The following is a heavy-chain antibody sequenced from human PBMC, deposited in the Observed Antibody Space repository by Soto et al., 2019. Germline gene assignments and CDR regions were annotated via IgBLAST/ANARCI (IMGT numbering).Heavy chain of an antibody. CDR1: GGSFSGDC. V-gene: IGHV4-34*01. Sequence: SETLSVTCAVSGGSFSGDCWSWIRHPPGKGLEWIGEINHSGSTNYNPSLKSRVTISVDTSKNQFSLKLSSVTAADTAVYYCARGWLRSYYYYGMDVWGQGTTVTVS. J-gene: IGHJ6*02. CDR3: ARGWLRSYYYYGMDV. CDR2: INHSGST. D-gene: IGHD5-12*01.